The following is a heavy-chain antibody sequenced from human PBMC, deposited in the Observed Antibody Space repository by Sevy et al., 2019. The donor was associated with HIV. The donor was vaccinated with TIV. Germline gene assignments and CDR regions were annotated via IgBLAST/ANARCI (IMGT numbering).Heavy chain of an antibody. CDR3: ARDLYCTITSCYYYMDV. D-gene: IGHD2-2*01. CDR2: VKNRVNSYST. CDR1: GFTFSDHY. V-gene: IGHV3-72*01. J-gene: IGHJ6*03. Sequence: GGSLRLSCAASGFTFSDHYMDWVRQAPGKGLEWVGRVKNRVNSYSTEYAASVKGRFTIPRDDSKNSLYLQMNSLGSEETAVYFCARDLYCTITSCYYYMDVWGKGTTVTVSS.